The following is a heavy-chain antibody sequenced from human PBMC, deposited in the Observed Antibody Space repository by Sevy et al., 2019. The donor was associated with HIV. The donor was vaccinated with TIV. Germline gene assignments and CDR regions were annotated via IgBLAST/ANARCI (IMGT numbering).Heavy chain of an antibody. CDR1: GGSISSGGYS. CDR3: ARGADYQPGGHGMDV. D-gene: IGHD4-17*01. Sequence: SETLSLTCAVSGGSISSGGYSWSWIRQPPGKGLEWIGYIYHSGSTYYNPSLKSRVTISVDRSKNQFSLKLSSVTAADTAVYYCARGADYQPGGHGMDVWGQGTTVTVSS. V-gene: IGHV4-30-2*01. J-gene: IGHJ6*02. CDR2: IYHSGST.